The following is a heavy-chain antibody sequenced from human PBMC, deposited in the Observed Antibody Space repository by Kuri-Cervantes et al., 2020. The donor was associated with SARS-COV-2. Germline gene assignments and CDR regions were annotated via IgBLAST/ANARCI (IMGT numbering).Heavy chain of an antibody. V-gene: IGHV3-30*02. CDR2: IRYDGSNK. Sequence: GESLKISCAASGFTFSSCGMHWVRQAPGKGLEWVAFIRYDGSNKYYADSVKGRFTISRDNSKNTLYLQMNSLRAEDTAVYYCAKVGQLELQYPIGYYYYYMDVWGKGTTVTVSS. D-gene: IGHD1-7*01. CDR1: GFTFSSCG. J-gene: IGHJ6*03. CDR3: AKVGQLELQYPIGYYYYYMDV.